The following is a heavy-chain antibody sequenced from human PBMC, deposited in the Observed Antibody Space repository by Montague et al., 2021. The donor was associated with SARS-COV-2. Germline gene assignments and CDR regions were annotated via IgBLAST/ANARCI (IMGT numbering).Heavy chain of an antibody. J-gene: IGHJ5*02. V-gene: IGHV4-39*01. D-gene: IGHD3-3*01. CDR3: PSQKMGSVTIFGVVMHDRWFDP. CDR1: ACSISSCSYA. Sequence: SETLSLTCTVSACSISSCSYARDWFRQPPGNGLEAIGNLYYSGSTYYNPSLKSRVTISVNPSQNQFSLKLSSLTAADKAVYYCPSQKMGSVTIFGVVMHDRWFDPWGQGTLVTVSS. CDR2: LYYSGST.